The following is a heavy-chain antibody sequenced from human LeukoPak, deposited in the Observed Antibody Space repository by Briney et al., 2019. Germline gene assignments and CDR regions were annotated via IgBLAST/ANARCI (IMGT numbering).Heavy chain of an antibody. Sequence: ASVKVSCKASDYSFTSYGISWVRQAPGQGLEWMGWISAYDGKTKHAQKFQGRVTMTTDTSTSTAYMELRSLRSDDTAVYYCARDGIIMGWGVRYFDYWGQGTLVTVSS. CDR2: ISAYDGKT. V-gene: IGHV1-18*01. CDR1: DYSFTSYG. CDR3: ARDGIIMGWGVRYFDY. D-gene: IGHD3-10*01. J-gene: IGHJ4*02.